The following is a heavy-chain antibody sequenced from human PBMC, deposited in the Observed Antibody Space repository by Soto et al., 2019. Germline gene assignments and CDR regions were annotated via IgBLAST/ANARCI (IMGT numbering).Heavy chain of an antibody. Sequence: PSETLSLTCTVSGGSISSGDYYWSWIRQPPGKGLEWIGYIYYSGSTYYNPSLKSRVTISVDTSKNQFSLKLSSVTAADTAVYYCARVADSLGGHDYWGQGTLVTVSS. D-gene: IGHD2-21*01. J-gene: IGHJ4*02. CDR1: GGSISSGDYY. CDR3: ARVADSLGGHDY. V-gene: IGHV4-30-4*01. CDR2: IYYSGST.